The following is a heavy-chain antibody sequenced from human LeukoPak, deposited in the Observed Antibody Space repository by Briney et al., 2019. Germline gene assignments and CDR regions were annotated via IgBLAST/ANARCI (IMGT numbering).Heavy chain of an antibody. Sequence: SQTLSLTCLISGYSDSNNFAASHWIRQSPSRGLEWLGRTYYRSKWYDDYAVSVKSRITINPDTSKNQFYLQLNSVTPEDTALYYCSRGRSLGYCSSYSSYVSVAWHIWGQGTMVTVSS. V-gene: IGHV6-1*01. CDR2: TYYRSKWYD. J-gene: IGHJ3*02. CDR3: SRGRSLGYCSSYSSYVSVAWHI. D-gene: IGHD2-2*01. CDR1: GYSDSNNFAA.